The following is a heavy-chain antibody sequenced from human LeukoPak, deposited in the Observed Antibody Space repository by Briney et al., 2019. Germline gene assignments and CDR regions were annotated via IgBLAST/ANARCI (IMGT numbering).Heavy chain of an antibody. CDR3: ARDERYDSSGYPFDY. V-gene: IGHV1-69*06. CDR1: GGTFSSYA. CDR2: IIPIFGTA. D-gene: IGHD3-22*01. Sequence: SVKVSCKASGGTFSSYAISWVRQAPGQGLEWMGGIIPIFGTANYAQKFQGRVTITADKSTSTAYMELSRLRSDDTAVYYCARDERYDSSGYPFDYWGQGTLVTVSS. J-gene: IGHJ4*02.